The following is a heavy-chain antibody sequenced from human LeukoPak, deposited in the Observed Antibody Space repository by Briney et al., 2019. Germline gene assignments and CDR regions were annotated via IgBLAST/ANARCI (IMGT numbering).Heavy chain of an antibody. Sequence: GGSLRLSCAASGFTFSSYAMHCVRQAPGKGLEWVAVISYDGSNKYYADSVKGRFTISRDNSKNTLYLQMNSLRAEDTAVYYCARAGQYCSSTSCYEFEGWFDPWGQGTLVTVSS. CDR3: ARAGQYCSSTSCYEFEGWFDP. V-gene: IGHV3-30*04. D-gene: IGHD2-2*01. CDR2: ISYDGSNK. CDR1: GFTFSSYA. J-gene: IGHJ5*02.